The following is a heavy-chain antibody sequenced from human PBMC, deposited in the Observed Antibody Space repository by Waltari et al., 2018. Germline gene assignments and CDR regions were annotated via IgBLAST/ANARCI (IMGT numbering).Heavy chain of an antibody. J-gene: IGHJ4*02. CDR3: GLTRNYLRSFDY. Sequence: QVQLVQSGAEVKKPGASVKVSCKVSGYTLTELSMHWVRQAPGKGLEWMGGCDPEDGETIDAQQCEGRVTKTEDTSTDTAYMELSSRRSEDTAVYYCGLTRNYLRSFDYGGQGTLVTVSS. D-gene: IGHD1-7*01. CDR2: CDPEDGET. CDR1: GYTLTELS. V-gene: IGHV1-24*01.